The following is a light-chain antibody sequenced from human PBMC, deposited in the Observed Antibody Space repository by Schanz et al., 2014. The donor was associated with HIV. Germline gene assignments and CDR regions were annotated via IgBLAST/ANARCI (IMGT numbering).Light chain of an antibody. Sequence: QSVLTQPPSASGTPGQRVTISCSGSTSNIGSNYVYWYQQLPGTAPKLVIYNTYHRPSGVPDRFSGSQSGASASLAISGLQSEDEADYYCAGWDDGLNGWVFGGGTKLTVL. CDR2: NTY. CDR1: TSNIGSNY. J-gene: IGLJ3*02. V-gene: IGLV1-44*01. CDR3: AGWDDGLNGWV.